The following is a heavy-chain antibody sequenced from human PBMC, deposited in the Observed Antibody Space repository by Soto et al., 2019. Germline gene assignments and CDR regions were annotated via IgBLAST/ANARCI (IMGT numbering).Heavy chain of an antibody. Sequence: QVQLQESGPGLVKPSQTLSLTCTVSGGSISSGGYYWRWIRQHPGKGLEWIGYIYYSGSTYYNPSLKRRVTISVDTSKNQFSLKLSSVTSADTAVYYCARDPARYGVLDYWGQGTLVTVSS. V-gene: IGHV4-31*03. D-gene: IGHD4-17*01. CDR1: GGSISSGGYY. CDR3: ARDPARYGVLDY. J-gene: IGHJ4*02. CDR2: IYYSGST.